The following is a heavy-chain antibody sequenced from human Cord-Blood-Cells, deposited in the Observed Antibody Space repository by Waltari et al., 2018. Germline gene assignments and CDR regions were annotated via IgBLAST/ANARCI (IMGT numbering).Heavy chain of an antibody. CDR3: ARYGSGSSYYYYYGMDV. J-gene: IGHJ6*02. Sequence: QLQLQESGPGLVKPSETLSLTCTVSGGSISSSSYYWGWIRQPPGKGLEWIGSIYYSGSTYYNPSLKSRVTISVDTSKNQFSPKLSSVTAADTAVYYCARYGSGSSYYYYYGMDVWGQGTTVTVSS. CDR2: IYYSGST. V-gene: IGHV4-39*01. D-gene: IGHD3-10*01. CDR1: GGSISSSSYY.